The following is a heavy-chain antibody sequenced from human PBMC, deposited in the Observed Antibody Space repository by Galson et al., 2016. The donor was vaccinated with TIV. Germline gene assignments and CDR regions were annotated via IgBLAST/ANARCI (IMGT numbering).Heavy chain of an antibody. J-gene: IGHJ3*02. CDR2: ISTTSNYI. D-gene: IGHD1-7*01. Sequence: SLRLSCAVSGFTFSSYSMNWVRQAPGKGLEWVASISTTSNYIYYADSVKGRFTISRDNAEDSLYLQINSLRAEDTALYYCARRGNYFSDAFDIWGQGKMVTVSS. CDR3: ARRGNYFSDAFDI. V-gene: IGHV3-21*04. CDR1: GFTFSSYS.